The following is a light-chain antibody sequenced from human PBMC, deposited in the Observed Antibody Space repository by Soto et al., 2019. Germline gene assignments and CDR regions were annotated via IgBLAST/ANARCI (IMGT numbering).Light chain of an antibody. V-gene: IGKV1-39*01. CDR3: QQPPYT. Sequence: DIQMTQCPSSLSASVGDRVTITCRASQTPRTFLNWYQQKPGKAPKLLIYATSTLQSGVPSRFSGRDSGADFTLTINNLQPEDFATYYCQQPPYTFGPGTKVDIK. J-gene: IGKJ3*01. CDR2: ATS. CDR1: QTPRTF.